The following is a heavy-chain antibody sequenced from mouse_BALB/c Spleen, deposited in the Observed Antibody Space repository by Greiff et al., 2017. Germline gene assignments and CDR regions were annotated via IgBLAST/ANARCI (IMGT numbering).Heavy chain of an antibody. CDR1: GFSLTSYG. Sequence: QVQLKESGPGLVAPSQSLSITCTVSGFSLTSYGVHWVRQPPGKGLEWLGVIWAGGSTNYNSALMSRLSISKDNSKSQVFLKMNSLQTDDTAMYYCARDPSLGRGFAYWGQGTLVTVSA. J-gene: IGHJ3*01. CDR2: IWAGGST. CDR3: ARDPSLGRGFAY. V-gene: IGHV2-9*02. D-gene: IGHD4-1*01.